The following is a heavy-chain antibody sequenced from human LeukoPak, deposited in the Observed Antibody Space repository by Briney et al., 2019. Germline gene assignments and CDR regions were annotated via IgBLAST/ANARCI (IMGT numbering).Heavy chain of an antibody. V-gene: IGHV1-2*02. CDR3: ARRRGGSRPSGVPFDI. CDR1: GYTFTGYY. D-gene: IGHD1-26*01. Sequence: ASVKVSCKASGYTFTGYYMHWVRQAPGQGLEWMGWINPNSGGTNYAQKFQGRVTMTRDTSISTAYMELSRLRSDDTAVYYCARRRGGSRPSGVPFDIWGQGTMVTVSS. J-gene: IGHJ3*02. CDR2: INPNSGGT.